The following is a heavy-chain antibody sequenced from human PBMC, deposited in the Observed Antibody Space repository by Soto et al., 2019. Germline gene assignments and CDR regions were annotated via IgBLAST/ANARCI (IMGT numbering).Heavy chain of an antibody. CDR3: AREGGGITIFGVVIIPQSRHYYYGMDV. CDR1: GYTFTSYY. D-gene: IGHD3-3*01. Sequence: GASVKVSCKASGYTFTSYYMHWVRQAPGQGLEWMGIINPSGGSTSYAQKFQGRVTMTRDTSTSTVYMELSSLRSEDTAVYYCAREGGGITIFGVVIIPQSRHYYYGMDVWGQGTTVTVSS. V-gene: IGHV1-46*01. J-gene: IGHJ6*02. CDR2: INPSGGST.